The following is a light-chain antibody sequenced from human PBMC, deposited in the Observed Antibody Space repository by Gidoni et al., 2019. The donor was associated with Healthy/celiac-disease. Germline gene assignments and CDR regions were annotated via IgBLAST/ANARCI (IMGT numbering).Light chain of an antibody. Sequence: QSVLTQPPSVSAAPGQKVTISCSGSSSNIWKNYVSWYQQLPGTAPKLPIYNNKKRPSGIPDRFSGSKSGTSATLGITGLQTGDEADYYCGTWDSSLSAGGVFGGGTKLTVL. CDR2: NNK. J-gene: IGLJ3*02. CDR3: GTWDSSLSAGGV. CDR1: SSNIWKNY. V-gene: IGLV1-51*01.